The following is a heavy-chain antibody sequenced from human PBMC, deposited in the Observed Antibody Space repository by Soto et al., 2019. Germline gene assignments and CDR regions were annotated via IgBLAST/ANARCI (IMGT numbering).Heavy chain of an antibody. Sequence: SETLSLTCTVSGGSISSYYWSWIRQPPGKGLEWIGYIYYSGSTNYNPSLKSRVTISVDTSKNQFSLKLSSVTAADTAVYYCARDGLCGGDCFAFDYWGQGSLVTVSS. CDR2: IYYSGST. V-gene: IGHV4-59*01. CDR1: GGSISSYY. J-gene: IGHJ4*02. D-gene: IGHD2-21*02. CDR3: ARDGLCGGDCFAFDY.